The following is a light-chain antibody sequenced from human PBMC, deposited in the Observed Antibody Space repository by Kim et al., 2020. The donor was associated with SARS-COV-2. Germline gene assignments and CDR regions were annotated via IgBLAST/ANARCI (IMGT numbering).Light chain of an antibody. CDR1: SGHSRYD. J-gene: IGLJ2*01. Sequence: QPVLTQSPSASASLGDSVKLTCTLSSGHSRYDIAWHQQQPEKGPRFLMKLNSDGRHTKGDGIPDRFSGSSSGAERHLTISSLQSEDEADYYCKTWGTGIQVFGGGTQLTVL. CDR2: LNSDGRH. V-gene: IGLV4-69*01. CDR3: KTWGTGIQV.